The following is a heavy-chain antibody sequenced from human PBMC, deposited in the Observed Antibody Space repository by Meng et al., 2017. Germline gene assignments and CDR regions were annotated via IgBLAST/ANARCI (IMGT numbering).Heavy chain of an antibody. V-gene: IGHV6-1*01. J-gene: IGHJ4*02. CDR2: AYYRSKWYH. Sequence: HLRQAGPGLVKPPQTLSLICAISGDSVSSNSAAWNWIRQSPSRGLEWLGRAYYRSKWYHDYAESVKSRISIDPDTSKNQFSLQLRSVTPEDSAVYYCARGSYSFDSWGQRTLVTVSS. CDR3: ARGSYSFDS. CDR1: GDSVSSNSAA. D-gene: IGHD1-26*01.